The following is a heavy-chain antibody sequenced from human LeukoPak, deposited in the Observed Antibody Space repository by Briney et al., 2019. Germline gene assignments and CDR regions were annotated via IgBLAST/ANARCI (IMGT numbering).Heavy chain of an antibody. CDR3: ARHRSGWLQSSFDY. CDR1: GGSISSSSSY. CDR2: IYYSGSS. V-gene: IGHV4-39*01. J-gene: IGHJ4*02. D-gene: IGHD5-24*01. Sequence: TSETLSLTCSVSGGSISSSSSYWGWIRQPPGKGLEWIGSIYYSGSSFDNPALKSRVTISVDTSKNQFSLKLSSVTAADTAVYYCARHRSGWLQSSFDYWGQGTLVTVSS.